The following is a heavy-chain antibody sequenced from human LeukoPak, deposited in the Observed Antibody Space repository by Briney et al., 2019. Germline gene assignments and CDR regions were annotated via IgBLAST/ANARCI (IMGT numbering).Heavy chain of an antibody. CDR2: IIPILGIA. J-gene: IGHJ5*02. V-gene: IGHV1-69*04. CDR1: GGTFSSYA. D-gene: IGHD2-2*01. Sequence: SVKVSCKASGGTFSSYAIRWVRQAPGQGLEWMGRIIPILGIANYAQKFQGRVTITADKSTSTAYMELSSLRSEDTAVYYCARGYCSSTSCYGWFDPWGQGTLVTVSS. CDR3: ARGYCSSTSCYGWFDP.